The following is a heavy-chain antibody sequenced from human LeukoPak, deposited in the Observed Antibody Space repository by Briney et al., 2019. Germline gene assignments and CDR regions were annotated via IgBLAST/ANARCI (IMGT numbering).Heavy chain of an antibody. V-gene: IGHV3-11*04. CDR3: ARPGRDGYNPIYFDY. CDR1: GFTFSDYY. J-gene: IGHJ4*02. CDR2: ISSSGSTI. D-gene: IGHD5-24*01. Sequence: GGSLRLSCAASGFTFSDYYMSWIRQAPGKGLEWVSYISSSGSTIYYADSVKGRFTISRDNAKNSLYLQMNSLRAEDTAVYYCARPGRDGYNPIYFDYWGQGTLVTVSS.